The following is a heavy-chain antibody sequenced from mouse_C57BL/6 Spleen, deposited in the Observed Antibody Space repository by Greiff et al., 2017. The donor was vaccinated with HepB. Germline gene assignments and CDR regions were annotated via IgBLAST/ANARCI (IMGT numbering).Heavy chain of an antibody. V-gene: IGHV1-52*01. CDR2: IDPSDSET. CDR3: ARWGDY. J-gene: IGHJ4*01. CDR1: GYTFTSYW. Sequence: QVQLQQPGAELVRPGSSVKLSCKASGYTFTSYWMHWVKQRPIQGLEWIGNIDPSDSETNYNQKFKDKATLTVDKSSSTAYMQLSSLTSEDSAVYYCARWGDYWGQGTSVTVSS.